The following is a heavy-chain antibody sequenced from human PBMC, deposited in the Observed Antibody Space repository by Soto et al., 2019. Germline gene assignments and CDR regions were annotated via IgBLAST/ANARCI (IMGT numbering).Heavy chain of an antibody. CDR1: GYTFTGYY. J-gene: IGHJ4*02. CDR3: ARSIVVVTALDY. D-gene: IGHD2-21*02. Sequence: ASVKVSCKASGYTFTGYYMHWVRQAPGQGLEWMGWINANSGDTKYAQKFQGRVTITRDTSASTAYMELSSLRSEDTAVYYCARSIVVVTALDYWGQGTLVTVSS. V-gene: IGHV1-2*02. CDR2: INANSGDT.